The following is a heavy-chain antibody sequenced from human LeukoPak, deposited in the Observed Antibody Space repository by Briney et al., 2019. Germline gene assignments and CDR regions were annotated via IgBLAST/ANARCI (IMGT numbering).Heavy chain of an antibody. V-gene: IGHV3-7*04. J-gene: IGHJ4*02. Sequence: GGSLRLSCAASGFTFSNYWMNWVRQAPGKGLEWVANIKEDGSEKYYVDSEKGRFTISRDNAKNSLYLQMDSLRAEDTAVYYCARDSQHLNFDHWGQGTLVTVSS. CDR1: GFTFSNYW. D-gene: IGHD3-3*02. CDR2: IKEDGSEK. CDR3: ARDSQHLNFDH.